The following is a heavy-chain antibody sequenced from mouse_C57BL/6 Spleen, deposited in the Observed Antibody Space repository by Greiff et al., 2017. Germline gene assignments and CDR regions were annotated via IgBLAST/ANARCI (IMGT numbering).Heavy chain of an antibody. CDR3: ARWVSTVVEVDY. Sequence: QVQLQQPGAELVKPGASVKMSCKASGYTFTSYWITWVKQRPGQGLEWIGDIYPGSGSTNYNEKFKSKATLTVDTSSSTAYMQLSSLTSEDSAVYYCARWVSTVVEVDYWGQGTTLTVSS. J-gene: IGHJ2*01. D-gene: IGHD1-1*01. V-gene: IGHV1-55*01. CDR2: IYPGSGST. CDR1: GYTFTSYW.